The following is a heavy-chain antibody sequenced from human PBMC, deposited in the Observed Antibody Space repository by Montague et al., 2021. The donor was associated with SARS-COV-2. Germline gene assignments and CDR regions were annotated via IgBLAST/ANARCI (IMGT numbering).Heavy chain of an antibody. V-gene: IGHV4-39*01. CDR3: ARHLKVSDYIAAAGAHDY. CDR1: GGSISSSSYY. CDR2: IYYSGST. Sequence: SETLSLTCTVSGGSISSSSYYWGWIRQPPGKGLEWIGSIYYSGSTYYNPSLKSRVTTSVYTSKNQFSLKLSSVTAADTAVYYCARHLKVSDYIAAAGAHDYWGQGTLVTVSS. J-gene: IGHJ4*02. D-gene: IGHD6-13*01.